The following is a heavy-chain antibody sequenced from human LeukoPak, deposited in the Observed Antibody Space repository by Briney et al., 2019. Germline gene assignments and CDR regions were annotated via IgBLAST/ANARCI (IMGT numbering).Heavy chain of an antibody. CDR3: ARDVWGSYRSPLYYYGMDV. CDR2: IYYSGST. Sequence: PSETLSLTCTVSGGSISSYYWSWIRQPPGKGLEWIGYIYYSGSTYYNPSLKSRVTISVDTSKNQFSLKLSSVTAADTAVYYCARDVWGSYRSPLYYYGMDVWGQGTTVTVSS. D-gene: IGHD3-16*02. J-gene: IGHJ6*02. V-gene: IGHV4-59*12. CDR1: GGSISSYY.